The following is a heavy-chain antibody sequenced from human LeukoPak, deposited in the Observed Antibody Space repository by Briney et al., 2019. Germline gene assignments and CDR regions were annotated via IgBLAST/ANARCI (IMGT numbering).Heavy chain of an antibody. CDR2: IYHTGNT. CDR3: AREGAGNSPLDS. Sequence: SETLPLTCTVSGGSIRSYYWSWIRQAPGKGLEWIGYIYHTGNTNCNPSLKSRVTISIDTAKNQFSLKLTSVTAADTGIYYCAREGAGNSPLDSWGQGTLVTVSS. CDR1: GGSIRSYY. J-gene: IGHJ4*02. D-gene: IGHD4-23*01. V-gene: IGHV4-59*12.